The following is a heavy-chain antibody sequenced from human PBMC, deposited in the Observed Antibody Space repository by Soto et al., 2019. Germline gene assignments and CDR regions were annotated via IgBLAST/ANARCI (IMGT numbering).Heavy chain of an antibody. D-gene: IGHD6-13*01. CDR3: ASGQQMVRKY. CDR2: IYHSGST. Sequence: QLRLQESGSGLVKPSQTLSLTCAVSGVSISSGGYSWSWIRRPPGKGLEWIGYIYHSGSTYYNAPLKSRVTISVDRSKNQFSLKLSSGTAADTAVYYCASGQQMVRKYWGQGTRVNVSS. V-gene: IGHV4-30-2*01. CDR1: GVSISSGGYS. J-gene: IGHJ4*02.